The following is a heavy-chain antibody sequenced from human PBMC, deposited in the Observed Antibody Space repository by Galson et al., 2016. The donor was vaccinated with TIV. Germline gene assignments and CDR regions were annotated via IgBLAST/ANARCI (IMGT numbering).Heavy chain of an antibody. D-gene: IGHD2-21*02. J-gene: IGHJ4*02. CDR3: ARVRSCGGDCYDFDY. V-gene: IGHV3-20*01. Sequence: SLRLSCAASGFIFDDYDMNWVRQAPGKGLEWVSGINWNGAGTSYADSVKGRFTISRDSAKNSLWLQMNSLRVEDTALYHCARVRSCGGDCYDFDYWGQGTLVTVSS. CDR2: INWNGAGT. CDR1: GFIFDDYD.